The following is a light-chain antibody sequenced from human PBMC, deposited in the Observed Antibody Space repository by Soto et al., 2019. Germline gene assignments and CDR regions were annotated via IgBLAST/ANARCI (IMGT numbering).Light chain of an antibody. CDR2: AAS. CDR3: QKYTSAPWT. CDR1: QVINNY. Sequence: DIQMTQSPSSLSASVGDRVTITCRASQVINNYLSWYQQKPGKVPKLLIYAASTLQSEVPFRFNGIGSGTDFTLTISSLQPEDVATYYCQKYTSAPWTFGQWTKVEIK. V-gene: IGKV1-27*01. J-gene: IGKJ1*01.